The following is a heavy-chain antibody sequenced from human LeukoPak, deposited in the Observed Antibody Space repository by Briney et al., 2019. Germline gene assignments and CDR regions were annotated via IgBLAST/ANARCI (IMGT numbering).Heavy chain of an antibody. D-gene: IGHD3-22*01. CDR3: ANGDDSSGYYYTWTY. J-gene: IGHJ4*02. V-gene: IGHV3-9*01. Sequence: GGSLRLSCAASGFTFHDYAMHWVRHAPGKSLEWVSGIRWNSGGIAYADSVKGRFTISRDNAKNSLYLQMNNLRAEDTALYYCANGDDSSGYYYTWTYWGQGTLITVSS. CDR1: GFTFHDYA. CDR2: IRWNSGGI.